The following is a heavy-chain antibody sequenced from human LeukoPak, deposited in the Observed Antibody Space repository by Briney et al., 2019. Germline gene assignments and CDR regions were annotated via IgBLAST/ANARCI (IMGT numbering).Heavy chain of an antibody. D-gene: IGHD3-22*01. V-gene: IGHV4-59*08. J-gene: IGHJ4*02. CDR3: ARHESSGYYSHN. CDR1: GGPISGYY. CDR2: IYYSGST. Sequence: SETLSLTCNVSGGPISGYYWSWVRQPPGRGLEWIGYIYYSGSTNYNPSLKSRVAMSVDTSKNQLSLNVSSVAAADTAVYYCARHESSGYYSHNWGQGALVTVSS.